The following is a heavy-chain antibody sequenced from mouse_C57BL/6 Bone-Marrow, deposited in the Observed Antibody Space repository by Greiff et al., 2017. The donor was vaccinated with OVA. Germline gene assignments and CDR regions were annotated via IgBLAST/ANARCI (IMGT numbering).Heavy chain of an antibody. J-gene: IGHJ4*01. CDR1: GFTFSDFY. CDR3: ARDGGSSPPYYAMDY. Sequence: RVESGGGLVQSGRSLRLSCATSGFTFSDFYMVWVRHAPGKGLEWIAASRNKANVYTTEYSASVKVRFIVSRDTSQSILYLQMNALRAEDTAIYYCARDGGSSPPYYAMDYWGQGTSVTVSS. CDR2: SRNKANVYTT. D-gene: IGHD1-1*01. V-gene: IGHV7-1*01.